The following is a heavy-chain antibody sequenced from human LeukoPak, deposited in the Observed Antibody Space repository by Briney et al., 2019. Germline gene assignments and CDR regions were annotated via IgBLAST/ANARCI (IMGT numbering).Heavy chain of an antibody. CDR3: ARDSTKPYYYDSSGYFY. CDR1: GITFSSAA. J-gene: IGHJ4*02. CDR2: IYYSGST. D-gene: IGHD3-22*01. V-gene: IGHV4-39*07. Sequence: GSLRLSCAASGITFSSAAVSWVRQAPGKGLEWIGSIYYSGSTYYNPSLKSRVTISVDTSKNQFSLKLSSVTAADTAVYYCARDSTKPYYYDSSGYFYWGQGTLVTVSS.